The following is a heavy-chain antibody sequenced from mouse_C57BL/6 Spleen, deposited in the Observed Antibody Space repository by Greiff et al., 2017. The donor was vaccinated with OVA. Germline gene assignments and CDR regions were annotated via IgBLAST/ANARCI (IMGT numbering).Heavy chain of an antibody. CDR1: GYTFTDYY. CDR3: ARPLFITTVVDWYFDV. Sequence: EVQLQQSGPELVKPGASVKISCKASGYTFTDYYMNWVKQSHGKSLEWIGDINPNNGGTSYNQKFKGKATLTVDKSSSTAYMELRSLTSEDSAVYYCARPLFITTVVDWYFDVWGTGTTVTVSS. J-gene: IGHJ1*03. D-gene: IGHD1-1*01. CDR2: INPNNGGT. V-gene: IGHV1-26*01.